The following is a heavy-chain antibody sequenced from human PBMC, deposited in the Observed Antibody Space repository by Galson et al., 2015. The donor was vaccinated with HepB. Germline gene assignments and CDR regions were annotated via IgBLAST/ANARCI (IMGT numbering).Heavy chain of an antibody. CDR1: GFTFNQYA. J-gene: IGHJ4*02. V-gene: IGHV3-30*03. D-gene: IGHD6-19*01. CDR2: ISYDGSKT. CDR3: ARDKYSSGWYYFEY. Sequence: SLRLSCAASGFTFNQYAMHWVRQAPGKGLEWVAVISYDGSKTDYADSVTGRFTISRDNSKNTLYLDANSLRPGDTALYFCARDKYSSGWYYFEYWGQGTLVTVSS.